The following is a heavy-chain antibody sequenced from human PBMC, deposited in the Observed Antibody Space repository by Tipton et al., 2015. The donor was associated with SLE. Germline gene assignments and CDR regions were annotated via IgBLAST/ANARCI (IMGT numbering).Heavy chain of an antibody. J-gene: IGHJ5*02. Sequence: GLVKPSETLSLNCAVSGYSISSGYYWGWIRQSPGKGLEWIGSIYHSGYTHYNPSLESRVTMSVDTSKNQFSLNLSSVTAADTAVYYCARQGGRQWFDPWGQGTLVTVSS. CDR1: GYSISSGYY. D-gene: IGHD3-16*01. CDR3: ARQGGRQWFDP. V-gene: IGHV4-38-2*01. CDR2: IYHSGYT.